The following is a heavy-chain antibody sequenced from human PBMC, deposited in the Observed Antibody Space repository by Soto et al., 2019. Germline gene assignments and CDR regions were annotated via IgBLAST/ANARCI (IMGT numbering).Heavy chain of an antibody. J-gene: IGHJ6*03. CDR1: GGSFCGYQ. V-gene: IGHV4-34*01. D-gene: IGHD3-10*01. CDR2: INDSGNR. CDR3: ARGLILRFVELSRRRRYYYSMGA. Sequence: QVQLHQWGAGLLKPSETLSFTCAVYGGSFCGYQWSWIRPTPGRGLECIGDINDSGNRNYNLSLKSRVTIFLDTLKKSISLKLSSETAAPTAVYYCARGLILRFVELSRRRRYYYSMGARCKGTTVIVSS.